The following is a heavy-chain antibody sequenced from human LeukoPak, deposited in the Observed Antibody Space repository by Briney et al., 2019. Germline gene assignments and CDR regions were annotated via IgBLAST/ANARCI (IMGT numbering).Heavy chain of an antibody. CDR1: GFTFSSYS. CDR2: ISGTSNTI. Sequence: PGGSLRLSCVGSGFTFSSYSMNWVRQAPGKGLEWVSYISGTSNTIYYADSVKGRFTVSRDNAKNSLYLQMNSLRAEDTAVYYCAKDHELLWFGELCGFDYWGQGTLVTVSS. V-gene: IGHV3-48*01. CDR3: AKDHELLWFGELCGFDY. J-gene: IGHJ4*02. D-gene: IGHD3-10*01.